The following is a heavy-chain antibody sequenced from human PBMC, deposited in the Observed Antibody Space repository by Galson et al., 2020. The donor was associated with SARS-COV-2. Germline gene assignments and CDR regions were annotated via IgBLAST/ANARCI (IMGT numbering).Heavy chain of an antibody. CDR3: TNNLGPGPDDAFDI. CDR1: GYSISIAYY. V-gene: IGHV4-38-2*02. Sequence: SQTLSLTCTASGYSISIAYYWGWIRQSPGKGLEWIGKIHPSGTTPYNPSLKSRVTISLDTSKNQFSLQLTSVTAADTAVYYCTNNLGPGPDDAFDIWGQGTKVTVSS. CDR2: IHPSGTT. D-gene: IGHD3-16*01. J-gene: IGHJ3*02.